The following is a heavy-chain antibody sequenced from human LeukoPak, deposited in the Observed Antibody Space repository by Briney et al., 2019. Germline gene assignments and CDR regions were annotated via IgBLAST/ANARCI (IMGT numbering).Heavy chain of an antibody. D-gene: IGHD4-23*01. CDR2: IIPIFGST. CDR1: GGPFTNYA. Sequence: SVTVSCKTSGGPFTNYALNWVRQAPGQGLEWMGRIIPIFGSTKYAQKFQGRVTITTDESTTTAYLELTTLTSEDTAVYYCARGGAGYAGSTAWDDAFDIWGLGTMVTVSS. CDR3: ARGGAGYAGSTAWDDAFDI. J-gene: IGHJ3*02. V-gene: IGHV1-69*05.